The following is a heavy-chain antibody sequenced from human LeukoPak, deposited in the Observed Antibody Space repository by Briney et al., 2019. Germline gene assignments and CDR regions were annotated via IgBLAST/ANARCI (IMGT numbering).Heavy chain of an antibody. CDR1: GGSISSGGYY. CDR3: ARDPFKYSGSRVAPYH. Sequence: SETLSLTCTVSGGSISSGGYYWSWIRQPPGKGLEWIGSIYYSGSTYYNPSLKSRVTISVDTSKNQFSLKLSSVTAADTAVYYCARDPFKYSGSRVAPYHWGQGTLVTVSS. CDR2: IYYSGST. D-gene: IGHD1-26*01. V-gene: IGHV4-39*07. J-gene: IGHJ5*02.